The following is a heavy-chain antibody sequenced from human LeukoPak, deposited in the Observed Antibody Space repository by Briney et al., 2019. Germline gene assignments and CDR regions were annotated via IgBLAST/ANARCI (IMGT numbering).Heavy chain of an antibody. Sequence: SETLSLTRDVSGYSIRSNYYWGWIRQPPGKGLEWIGSIYHSGSTYYNPSLKSRVTISVDTSKNQFSLKLSSVTAADTAVYYCARNVSYYFDYWGQGTLVTVSS. CDR1: GYSIRSNYY. V-gene: IGHV4-38-2*01. J-gene: IGHJ4*02. CDR3: ARNVSYYFDY. D-gene: IGHD1-1*01. CDR2: IYHSGST.